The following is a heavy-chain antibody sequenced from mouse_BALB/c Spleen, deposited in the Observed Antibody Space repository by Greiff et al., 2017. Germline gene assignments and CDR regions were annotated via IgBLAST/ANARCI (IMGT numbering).Heavy chain of an antibody. CDR1: GFTFSDYY. D-gene: IGHD2-4*01. V-gene: IGHV5-4*02. Sequence: EVNVVESGGGLVKPGGSLKLSCAASGFTFSDYYMYWVRQTPEKRLEWVATISDGGSYTYYPDSVKGRFTISRDNAKNNLYLQMSSLKSEDTAMYYCARGSTMITAWFAYWGQGTLVTVSA. CDR3: ARGSTMITAWFAY. CDR2: ISDGGSYT. J-gene: IGHJ3*01.